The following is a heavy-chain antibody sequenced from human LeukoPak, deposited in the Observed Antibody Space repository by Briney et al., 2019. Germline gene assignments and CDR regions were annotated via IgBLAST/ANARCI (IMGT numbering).Heavy chain of an antibody. Sequence: GGSLRLSCAASGFTVSSNYMSWVRQAPGKGLEWVSVIYSGGSTYYADSVKDRFTISRDNSKNTLYLQMNSLRAEDTAVYYCAREAYCGGDCSTPYWYFDLWGRGTLVTVSS. V-gene: IGHV3-53*01. CDR1: GFTVSSNY. J-gene: IGHJ2*01. CDR2: IYSGGST. CDR3: AREAYCGGDCSTPYWYFDL. D-gene: IGHD2-21*01.